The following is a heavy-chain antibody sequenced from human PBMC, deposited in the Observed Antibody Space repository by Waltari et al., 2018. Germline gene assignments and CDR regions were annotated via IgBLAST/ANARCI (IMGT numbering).Heavy chain of an antibody. Sequence: EVQLVESGGALVQPGGSLRLSCAVSGFTVRANYVTWVRQVPGEGLEWLSVIYAGGTTFYADSVKDRFIVSRDNPKNTVYLQMNTLRPDDTAIYYCARADSSGWYGFDYWGQGTLVTVSS. CDR1: GFTVRANY. V-gene: IGHV3-66*01. CDR2: IYAGGTT. J-gene: IGHJ4*02. D-gene: IGHD6-19*01. CDR3: ARADSSGWYGFDY.